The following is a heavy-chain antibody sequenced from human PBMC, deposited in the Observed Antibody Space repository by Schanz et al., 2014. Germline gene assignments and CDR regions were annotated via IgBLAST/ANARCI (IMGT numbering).Heavy chain of an antibody. J-gene: IGHJ4*02. CDR2: INLSGGST. CDR1: GYTFTSYG. CDR3: ARGSPENMIRGELDY. Sequence: QVQLVQSGAEVKKPGASVKVSCKASGYTFTSYGISWVRQAPGQGLEWMGIINLSGGSTNNAQKFQGRVTITADKSTFTAYMDVSSLRSEDTAVYYCARGSPENMIRGELDYWGQGTLVTVSS. V-gene: IGHV1-46*03. D-gene: IGHD3-10*01.